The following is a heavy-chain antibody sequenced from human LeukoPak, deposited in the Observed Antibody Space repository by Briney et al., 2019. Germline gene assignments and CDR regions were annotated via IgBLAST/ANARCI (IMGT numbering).Heavy chain of an antibody. CDR1: GFTFSSYG. J-gene: IGHJ3*02. D-gene: IGHD1-26*01. Sequence: GGSLRLSCAASGFTFSSYGMHWVRQAPGKGLEWVAVIWYDGSNKYYADSVKGRFTISRDNSKNTLYLQMNSLRAEDTAVYYCARDWWLRIVEATAFDIWGQGTMVTVSS. CDR2: IWYDGSNK. CDR3: ARDWWLRIVEATAFDI. V-gene: IGHV3-33*01.